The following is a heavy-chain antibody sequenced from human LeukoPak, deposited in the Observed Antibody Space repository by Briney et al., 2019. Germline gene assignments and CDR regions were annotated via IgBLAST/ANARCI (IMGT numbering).Heavy chain of an antibody. CDR1: RYTLTELS. CDR3: ASEGGDYSDAFDI. Sequence: ASVKVSCKVSRYTLTELSMHWVRQAPGKGLEWMGGFDPEDGETIYAQKFQGRVTITADESTSTAYMELSSLRSEDTAVYYCASEGGDYSDAFDIWGQGTMVTVSS. V-gene: IGHV1-24*01. CDR2: FDPEDGET. J-gene: IGHJ3*02. D-gene: IGHD4-17*01.